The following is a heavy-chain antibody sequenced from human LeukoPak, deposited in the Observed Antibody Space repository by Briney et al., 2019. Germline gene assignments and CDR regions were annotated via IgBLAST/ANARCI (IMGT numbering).Heavy chain of an antibody. CDR3: ARARTTVTTYQFDY. CDR2: INHSGGT. CDR1: GGSFSGYY. D-gene: IGHD4-17*01. J-gene: IGHJ4*02. V-gene: IGHV4-34*01. Sequence: PSETLSLTCAVYGGSFSGYYWSWIRQPPGKGLEWIGEINHSGGTNYNPSLKSRVTISVDTSKNQFSLKLSSVTAADTAVYCCARARTTVTTYQFDYWGQGTLVTVSS.